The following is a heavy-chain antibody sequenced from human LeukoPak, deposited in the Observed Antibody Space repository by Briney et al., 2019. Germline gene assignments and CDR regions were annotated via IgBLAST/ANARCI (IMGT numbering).Heavy chain of an antibody. CDR1: GYSFTSYW. CDR3: AGSHDSGDYGLDY. CDR2: IYPGDSDT. Sequence: GESLKISCKGSGYSFTSYWIAWVRQMPRKGLEWMGIIYPGDSDTTYSPPFQGQVTISADKSVSTAYLQWSSLKASDTAMYYCAGSHDSGDYGLDYWGQGTLVTVSS. J-gene: IGHJ4*02. D-gene: IGHD4-17*01. V-gene: IGHV5-51*01.